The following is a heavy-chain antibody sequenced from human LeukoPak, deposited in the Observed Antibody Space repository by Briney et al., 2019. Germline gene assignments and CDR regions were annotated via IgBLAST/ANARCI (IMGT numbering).Heavy chain of an antibody. Sequence: GGSLRLSCAASGFTVSSNYMSWVRQAPGKGLEWASVIYSGGSTYYADSVKGRFTISRDNSKNTLYLQMNSLRAEDTAVYYCARVSVKNTAMVYYYYYGMDVWGQGTTVTVSS. CDR3: ARVSVKNTAMVYYYYYGMDV. CDR1: GFTVSSNY. J-gene: IGHJ6*02. CDR2: IYSGGST. D-gene: IGHD5-18*01. V-gene: IGHV3-66*01.